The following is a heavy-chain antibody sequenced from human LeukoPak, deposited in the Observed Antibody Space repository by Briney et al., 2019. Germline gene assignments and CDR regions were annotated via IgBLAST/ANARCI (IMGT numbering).Heavy chain of an antibody. Sequence: SETLSLTCTVSGGSIISYYWSWLRQPPGKGLEWLGYMYYSGATNYNPSLKSRVTMSVDTSMTHFSLQLSSVTVADTAVYYCARSDVLTAYAMALWGQGTLVIVSS. CDR3: ARSDVLTAYAMAL. CDR1: GGSIISYY. V-gene: IGHV4-59*08. J-gene: IGHJ4*02. CDR2: MYYSGAT. D-gene: IGHD3-9*01.